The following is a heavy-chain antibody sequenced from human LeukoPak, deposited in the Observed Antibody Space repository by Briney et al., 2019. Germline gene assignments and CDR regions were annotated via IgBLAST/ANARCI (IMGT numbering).Heavy chain of an antibody. CDR1: GFTFSSYA. J-gene: IGHJ4*02. Sequence: PGGSLRLSCAASGFTFSSYAMSWVRQAPGKGLEWVSSISSSSSYIYYADSVKGRFTISRDNAKNSLYLQMNSLRAEDTAVYYCARVRNVGAIPLTSLWLDYWGQGTLVTVSS. CDR2: ISSSSSYI. CDR3: ARVRNVGAIPLTSLWLDY. V-gene: IGHV3-21*01. D-gene: IGHD1-26*01.